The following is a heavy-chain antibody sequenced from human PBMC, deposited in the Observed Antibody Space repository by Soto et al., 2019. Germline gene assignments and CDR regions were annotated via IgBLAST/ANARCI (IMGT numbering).Heavy chain of an antibody. Sequence: SETLSLTCTVSGGPVSSGSYYWSWIRQPPGKGLEWIGYIYYSGSTNYNPSLKSRVTISVDTSKNQFSLKLSSVTAADTAVYYGARDQRYDFWSGYYPKMYYYYYYGMDVWGQGTTVTVSS. CDR3: ARDQRYDFWSGYYPKMYYYYYYGMDV. J-gene: IGHJ6*02. D-gene: IGHD3-3*01. CDR2: IYYSGST. CDR1: GGPVSSGSYY. V-gene: IGHV4-61*01.